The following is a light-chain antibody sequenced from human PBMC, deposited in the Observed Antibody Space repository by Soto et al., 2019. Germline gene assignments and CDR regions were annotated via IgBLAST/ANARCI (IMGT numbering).Light chain of an antibody. J-gene: IGKJ2*01. V-gene: IGKV1-5*03. CDR3: QQYHSSPYT. CDR1: QSISSW. Sequence: DIQMTQSPSTLSASVGDRVTITCRASQSISSWLAWYQQKPGKAPKLLIYKESSLESGAPSTFSGSGSGTEFTLTISSLQTDDFATYYCQQYHSSPYTFGQGTKLESK. CDR2: KES.